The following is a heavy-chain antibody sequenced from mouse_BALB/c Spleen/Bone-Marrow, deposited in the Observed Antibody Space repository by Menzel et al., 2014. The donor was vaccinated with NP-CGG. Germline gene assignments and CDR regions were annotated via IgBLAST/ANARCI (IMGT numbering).Heavy chain of an antibody. CDR2: INPSTGYT. CDR3: ARDDYDAFAY. D-gene: IGHD2-4*01. CDR1: GYTFTSYW. V-gene: IGHV1-7*01. Sequence: QVQLQQPGAELAKPGASVKMSCKASGYTFTSYWMHWVRPRPGQGLEWIGYINPSTGYTEYNQRFKDKATLAAVKSSTTAYMQLSSLTSEDSAVYYCARDDYDAFAYWGQGTLVTVSA. J-gene: IGHJ3*01.